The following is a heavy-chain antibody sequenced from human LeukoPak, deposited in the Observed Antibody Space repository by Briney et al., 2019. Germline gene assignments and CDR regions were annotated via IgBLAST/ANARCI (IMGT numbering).Heavy chain of an antibody. CDR1: GSTFSIYS. D-gene: IGHD1-26*01. J-gene: IGHJ4*02. V-gene: IGHV3-48*04. Sequence: GGSLRLSCAASGSTFSIYSMSWVRQAPGKGLEWVSYISSSSSTISYADSVKGRFTISRDNAKNSLYLQMNSLRAEDTAVYYCARGEPHRLDYWGQGTQVTVSS. CDR2: ISSSSSTI. CDR3: ARGEPHRLDY.